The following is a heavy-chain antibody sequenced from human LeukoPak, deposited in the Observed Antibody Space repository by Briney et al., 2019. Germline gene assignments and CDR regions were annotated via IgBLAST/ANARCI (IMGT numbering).Heavy chain of an antibody. CDR3: ARDQGVPWGVTAYYYYGMDV. D-gene: IGHD2-2*01. J-gene: IGHJ6*02. V-gene: IGHV4-39*07. CDR1: GGSISSSSYY. CDR2: IYYSGST. Sequence: KPSETLSLTCTVSGGSISSSSYYWGWIRQPPGKGLEWIGSIYYSGSTYYNPSLKSRVTISVDTSKNQFSLKLSSVTAADTAVYYCARDQGVPWGVTAYYYYGMDVWGQGTTVTVSS.